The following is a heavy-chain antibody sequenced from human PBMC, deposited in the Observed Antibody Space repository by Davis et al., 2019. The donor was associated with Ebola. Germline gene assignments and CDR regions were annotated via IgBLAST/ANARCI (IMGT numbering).Heavy chain of an antibody. CDR2: LGTSADT. D-gene: IGHD1-26*01. Sequence: GGSLRLSCAASGFTFSSYVMSWDRQPPGKGLEWVSTLGTSADTYYADSVKGRFTISRDNSKNTLYLQMNGLRVEDTAIYYCAKDTSNIWFDIWGQGTNVTVSS. CDR1: GFTFSSYV. J-gene: IGHJ3*02. V-gene: IGHV3-23*01. CDR3: AKDTSNIWFDI.